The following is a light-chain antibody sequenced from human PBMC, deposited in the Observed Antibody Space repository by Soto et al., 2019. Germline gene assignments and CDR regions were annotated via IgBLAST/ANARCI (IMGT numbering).Light chain of an antibody. V-gene: IGKV3-15*01. CDR3: HQYNNWPRR. CDR1: QSVGSN. CDR2: GAS. J-gene: IGKJ1*01. Sequence: EIVMTQSPATLSVSPGERATLSCRASQSVGSNLAWYQQTPGQAPRLLIYGASTKATGIPARFSGSGSGTEFTLTISSLQSEDFAVYYCHQYNNWPRRFGQGTKVEIK.